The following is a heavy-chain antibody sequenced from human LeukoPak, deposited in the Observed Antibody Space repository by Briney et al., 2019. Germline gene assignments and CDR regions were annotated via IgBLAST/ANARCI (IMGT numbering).Heavy chain of an antibody. J-gene: IGHJ4*02. CDR1: GFTFSTYA. D-gene: IGHD2-21*02. Sequence: GGSLRLSCAASGFTFSTYAMHWVRQAPGKGLEYVSAISSNGGSTYYANSVKGRFTISRDNSKNTLYLQMGSLRAEDMAVYYCARDNLPYCGGDCYRDYWGQGILVTVSS. CDR3: ARDNLPYCGGDCYRDY. V-gene: IGHV3-64*01. CDR2: ISSNGGST.